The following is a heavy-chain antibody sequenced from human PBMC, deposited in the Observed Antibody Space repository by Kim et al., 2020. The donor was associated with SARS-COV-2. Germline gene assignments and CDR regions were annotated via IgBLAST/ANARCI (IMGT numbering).Heavy chain of an antibody. D-gene: IGHD2-15*01. V-gene: IGHV4-31*01. CDR3: ARWGIRCSGGSCYNN. J-gene: IGHJ4*02. Sequence: SLMSPVTISVDTSKNQFSLKLSSVTAADTAVYYCARWGIRCSGGSCYNNWGQGTLVTVSS.